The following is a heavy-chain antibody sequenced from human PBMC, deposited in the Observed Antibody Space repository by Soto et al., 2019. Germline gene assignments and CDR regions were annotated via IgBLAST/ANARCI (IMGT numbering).Heavy chain of an antibody. V-gene: IGHV4-4*02. CDR3: ASTYYSDSSGYYSLGD. CDR1: GGSISSSNW. CDR2: IHHSGST. D-gene: IGHD3-22*01. J-gene: IGHJ4*02. Sequence: QVQLQESGPGLVKPSGTLSLTCAVSGGSISSSNWWSWVRQSPGKGLEWIGEIHHSGSTNYNPSLESRVTISVDKSKSQFTLKLSSVTAADTAVYYCASTYYSDSSGYYSLGDWGQGTPVTVSS.